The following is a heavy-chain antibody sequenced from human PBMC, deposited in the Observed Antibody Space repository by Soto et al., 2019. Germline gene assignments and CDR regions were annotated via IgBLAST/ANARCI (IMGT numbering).Heavy chain of an antibody. Sequence: GGSLRLSCAASGFTFSSYSMNWVRQAPGKGLEWVSYISSSSSTIYYADSVKGRFTISRDNAKNSLYLQMNSLRDEDTAVYYCARGIRFLEWLSPYYFDYWGQGTLVTVSS. CDR2: ISSSSSTI. J-gene: IGHJ4*02. V-gene: IGHV3-48*02. CDR1: GFTFSSYS. CDR3: ARGIRFLEWLSPYYFDY. D-gene: IGHD3-3*01.